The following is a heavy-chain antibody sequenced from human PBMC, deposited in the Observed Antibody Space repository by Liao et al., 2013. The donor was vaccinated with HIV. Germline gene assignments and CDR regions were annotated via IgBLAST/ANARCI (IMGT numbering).Heavy chain of an antibody. V-gene: IGHV4-59*01. J-gene: IGHJ3*02. D-gene: IGHD3-10*02. Sequence: QVQLQESGPRLLKPSETLSLNCTVTGGSISSYYWSWIRQPPGKALEWIGYIYYSGTTNSNASLKSRVTISVDTSNNQFSLKLSSVTAADTAVYYCATGKYYYVSETSFDIWGQGTMVTVSS. CDR3: ATGKYYYVSETSFDI. CDR1: GGSISSYY. CDR2: IYYSGTT.